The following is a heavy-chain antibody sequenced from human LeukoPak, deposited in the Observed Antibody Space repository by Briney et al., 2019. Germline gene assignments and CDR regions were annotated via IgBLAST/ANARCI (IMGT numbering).Heavy chain of an antibody. J-gene: IGHJ5*02. CDR3: ARTLGVDGFDP. CDR1: GFTFSSYS. V-gene: IGHV3-21*01. CDR2: ISSSNSYI. Sequence: GGSPRLSCAASGFTFSSYSMNWVRQAPGKGLEWVSSISSSNSYIYYADSVKGRFTISRDNAKNSLYLQMNSLRAEDTAVYYCARTLGVDGFDPWGQGTLVTVSS.